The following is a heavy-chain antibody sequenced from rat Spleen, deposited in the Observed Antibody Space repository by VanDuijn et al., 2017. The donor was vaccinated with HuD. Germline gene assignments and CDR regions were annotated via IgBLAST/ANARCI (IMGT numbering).Heavy chain of an antibody. V-gene: IGHV2-15*01. D-gene: IGHD1-3*01. CDR2: IWSNGGS. Sequence: QVQLKESGPGLVQSSQTLSLTCTVSGFSLISYAVSWVRQPPGKGLEWMGIIWSNGGSDYNSAVISRLSISRDTSKSQVFLKMSSLQAEDTAMYFCARGGYGSYIYGFFDFWGPGTMVAVSS. CDR1: GFSLISYA. CDR3: ARGGYGSYIYGFFDF. J-gene: IGHJ1*01.